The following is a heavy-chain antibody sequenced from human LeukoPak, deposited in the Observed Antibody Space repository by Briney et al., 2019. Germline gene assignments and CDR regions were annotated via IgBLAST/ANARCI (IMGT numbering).Heavy chain of an antibody. CDR3: ARDEEWLLYGYFDY. CDR2: ISSSSTI. J-gene: IGHJ4*02. V-gene: IGHV3-48*01. CDR1: GFTFSSYS. D-gene: IGHD3-3*01. Sequence: GGSLRLSCAASGFTFSSYSMNWVRQAPGKGLEWVSYISSSSTIYYADSVKGRFTISRDNAKNSLYLQMNSLRAEDTAVYYCARDEEWLLYGYFDYWGQGTLVTVSS.